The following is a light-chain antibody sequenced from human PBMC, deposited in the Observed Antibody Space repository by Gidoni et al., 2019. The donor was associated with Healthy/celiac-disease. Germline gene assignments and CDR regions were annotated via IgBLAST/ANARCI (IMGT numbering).Light chain of an antibody. CDR2: AAS. J-gene: IGKJ1*01. Sequence: DVQMTQSPYSLSASVGDRVTITCRASQRISNDLAWYQQKPGKVPKLLIYAASTLESGVPSLFSGSGSGTDFTLTISSLQPEDVATYYCQKYNSAPRTFGQGTKVEIK. CDR1: QRISND. CDR3: QKYNSAPRT. V-gene: IGKV1-27*01.